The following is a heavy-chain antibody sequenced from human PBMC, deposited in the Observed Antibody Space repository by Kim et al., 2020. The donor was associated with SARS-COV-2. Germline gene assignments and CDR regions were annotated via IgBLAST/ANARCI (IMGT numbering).Heavy chain of an antibody. CDR2: IGTAGDT. V-gene: IGHV3-13*01. Sequence: GGSLRLSCAASGFTFSSYDMHWVRQATGKGLEWVSAIGTAGDTYYPGSVKGRFTISRENAKNSLYLQMNSLRAGDTAVYYCARAFGAARRDRGLYYYYGMDVWGQGTTVTVSS. CDR1: GFTFSSYD. J-gene: IGHJ6*02. CDR3: ARAFGAARRDRGLYYYYGMDV. D-gene: IGHD6-6*01.